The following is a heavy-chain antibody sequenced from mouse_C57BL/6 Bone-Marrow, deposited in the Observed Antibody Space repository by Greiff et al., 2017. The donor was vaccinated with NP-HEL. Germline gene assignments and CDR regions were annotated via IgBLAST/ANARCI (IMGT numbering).Heavy chain of an antibody. CDR2: IRSKSNNYAS. J-gene: IGHJ2*01. Sequence: EVQGVESGGGLVQPKGSLKLSCAASGFSFNTYAMNWVRQAPGKGLEWVARIRSKSNNYASYYADSLKARFTISRDDPESMLYLQMNNLKTEDTAMYYCVRQGYDGYYLDYWGQGTTLTVSS. D-gene: IGHD2-3*01. V-gene: IGHV10-1*01. CDR3: VRQGYDGYYLDY. CDR1: GFSFNTYA.